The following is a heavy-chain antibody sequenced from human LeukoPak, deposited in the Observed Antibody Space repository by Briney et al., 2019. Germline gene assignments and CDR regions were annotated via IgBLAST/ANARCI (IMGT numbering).Heavy chain of an antibody. CDR2: IKQHGSEK. D-gene: IGHD6-13*01. V-gene: IGHV3-7*01. CDR3: AREPGSSSWYGPYYYYGMDV. J-gene: IGHJ6*02. Sequence: PGGSLRLSCAASGFTFSSYWMSWVRQAPGKGLEWVANIKQHGSEKYYVDSVKGRFTISRDNAKNSLYLQMNSLRAEDTAVYYCAREPGSSSWYGPYYYYGMDVWGQGTTVTVSS. CDR1: GFTFSSYW.